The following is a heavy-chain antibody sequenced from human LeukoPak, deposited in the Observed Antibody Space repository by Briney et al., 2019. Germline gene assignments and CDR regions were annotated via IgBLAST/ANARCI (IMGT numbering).Heavy chain of an antibody. CDR1: GYMFNIYG. D-gene: IGHD5-12*01. CDR3: ASSPPSTGYDRFDT. CDR2: ISAFNGNT. Sequence: ASVKVSCKASGYMFNIYGISWVRQAPGQGLEWMGWISAFNGNTNYARNFQDRVTMTTDTSPSTAYMELTSLRSAGTAVYYCASSPPSTGYDRFDTWGQGTLVTVSS. V-gene: IGHV1-18*01. J-gene: IGHJ4*02.